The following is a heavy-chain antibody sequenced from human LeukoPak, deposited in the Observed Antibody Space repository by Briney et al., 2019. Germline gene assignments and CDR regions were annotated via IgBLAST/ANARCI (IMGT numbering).Heavy chain of an antibody. CDR2: MYYSGYT. CDR1: GVPISSYY. CDR3: ARYSYSSGLYYFDY. V-gene: IGHV4-59*01. J-gene: IGHJ4*02. D-gene: IGHD6-19*01. Sequence: SETLSLTCTVSGVPISSYYWSWIRQPTGMGLEWIGYMYYSGYTNYNPSLKSRATTSVDMSKNQFSLKLSSVTAADTAVYYCARYSYSSGLYYFDYWGQGTLVTVSS.